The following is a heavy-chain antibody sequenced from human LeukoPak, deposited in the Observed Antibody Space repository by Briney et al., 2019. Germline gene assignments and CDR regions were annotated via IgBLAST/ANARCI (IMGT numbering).Heavy chain of an antibody. CDR1: GYTFTSYD. J-gene: IGHJ4*02. CDR2: MNPNSGNT. V-gene: IGHV1-8*01. D-gene: IGHD5-24*01. Sequence: ASVKVSCTASGYTFTSYDISWVRKAPGQGLEWMGWMNPNSGNTVYAQKFQGRVTMTRNTSISTAYMELSSLRSEDTAVYYCARVDGYNDYFNFDYWGQGTLVTVSS. CDR3: ARVDGYNDYFNFDY.